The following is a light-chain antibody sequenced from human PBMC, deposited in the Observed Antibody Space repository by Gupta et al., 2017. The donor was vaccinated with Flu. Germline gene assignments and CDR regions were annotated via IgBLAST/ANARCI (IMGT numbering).Light chain of an antibody. V-gene: IGKV1-5*03. CDR1: QSISSW. J-gene: IGKJ2*01. Sequence: DLPMTQSPSPLSASVGDRVTITCRASQSISSWLAWYQQKPGKAPKLLIYKASSLQSGVPSRFSGSGSGTEFSLTISSLQPDDFAIYYCHQYNSYSPYTFGQGTKLEIK. CDR3: HQYNSYSPYT. CDR2: KAS.